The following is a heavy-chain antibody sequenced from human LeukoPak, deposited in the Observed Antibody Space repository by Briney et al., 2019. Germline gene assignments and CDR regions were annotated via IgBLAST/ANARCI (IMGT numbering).Heavy chain of an antibody. V-gene: IGHV1-2*02. Sequence: GASVKVSCKASGYTFTGYYMHWVREGPGQGLGWMGWINPNSGGTNYAQKFQGRVTMTRDTSISTAYMELSRLRSDDTAVYYCARDGVYSSGWYGDYWGHGTLVTVSS. CDR2: INPNSGGT. CDR3: ARDGVYSSGWYGDY. D-gene: IGHD6-19*01. CDR1: GYTFTGYY. J-gene: IGHJ4*01.